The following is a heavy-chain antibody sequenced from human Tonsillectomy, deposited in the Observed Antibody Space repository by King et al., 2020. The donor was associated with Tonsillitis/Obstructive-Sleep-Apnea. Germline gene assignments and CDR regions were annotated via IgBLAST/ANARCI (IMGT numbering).Heavy chain of an antibody. V-gene: IGHV5-51*01. D-gene: IGHD2-2*02. CDR1: GYSFSEYW. CDR3: ARRRDVVVPAAIAGWFDP. CDR2: IYPDDSDT. J-gene: IGHJ5*02. Sequence: VQLVESGAEVKKPGESLKISCKGSGYSFSEYWIAWVRQMPGKGQEWMGIIYPDDSDTRYSPSFQGQVTMSVDKSISTAYLQWSSLKASDTAIYYCARRRDVVVPAAIAGWFDPWGQGTLVTVSS.